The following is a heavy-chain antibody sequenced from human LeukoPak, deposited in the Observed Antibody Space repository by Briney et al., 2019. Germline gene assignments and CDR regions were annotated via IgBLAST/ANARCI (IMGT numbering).Heavy chain of an antibody. CDR3: AKVYSSSWYYFDY. V-gene: IGHV3-23*01. CDR1: GFTFTTYA. D-gene: IGHD6-13*01. J-gene: IGHJ4*02. Sequence: LAGGSLRLSCVPSGFTFTTYAMNWVRQAPGKGLEWVSGITSGGRTYYADSVKGRFTISRDSSKNTLYLQMNSLRAEDTAVYFCAKVYSSSWYYFDYWGQGTLVTVSS. CDR2: ITSGGRT.